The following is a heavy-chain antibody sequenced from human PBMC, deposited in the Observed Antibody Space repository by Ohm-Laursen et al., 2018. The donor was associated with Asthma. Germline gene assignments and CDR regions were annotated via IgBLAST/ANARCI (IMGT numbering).Heavy chain of an antibody. CDR3: ARHNYDRSAYDY. CDR2: IYHSGRS. V-gene: IGHV4-30-2*01. CDR1: GDSIISSSHY. Sequence: TLSLTCTVSGDSIISSSHYWGWIRQPPGKGLEWIGYIYHSGRSYYSPSLKSRVTISIDRSKNQFSLMVTSVTAADTAVYYCARHNYDRSAYDYWGQGTLVTVSS. D-gene: IGHD3-22*01. J-gene: IGHJ4*02.